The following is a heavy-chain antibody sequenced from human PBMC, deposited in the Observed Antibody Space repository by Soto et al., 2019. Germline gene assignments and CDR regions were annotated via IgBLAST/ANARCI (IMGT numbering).Heavy chain of an antibody. J-gene: IGHJ4*02. Sequence: QVQLQESGPGLVKPSETLSLTCTVSGGSISNHYWSWIRQPPGQGLEWIGYIYYNGNTNYNPPLKMRVTMSVDTSKNQISLKLSSVTAADTAVYYCTRANWYSEYWGQGTLVTVSS. CDR3: TRANWYSEY. CDR2: IYYNGNT. V-gene: IGHV4-59*11. CDR1: GGSISNHY. D-gene: IGHD7-27*01.